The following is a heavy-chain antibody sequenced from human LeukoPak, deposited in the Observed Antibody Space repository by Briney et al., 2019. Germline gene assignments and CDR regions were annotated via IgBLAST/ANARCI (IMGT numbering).Heavy chain of an antibody. CDR3: ARGFYDGVNWFGP. CDR1: GFTFTSHW. D-gene: IGHD5/OR15-5a*01. Sequence: PGGSLRLSCGASGFTFTSHWMSWVRQAPGKGLEWVANIKQDGNEKYYVESVKGRFIISRDNAKNSLYLQMNSLRAEDTAVYYCARGFYDGVNWFGPWGQGTLVTVSS. V-gene: IGHV3-7*01. J-gene: IGHJ5*02. CDR2: IKQDGNEK.